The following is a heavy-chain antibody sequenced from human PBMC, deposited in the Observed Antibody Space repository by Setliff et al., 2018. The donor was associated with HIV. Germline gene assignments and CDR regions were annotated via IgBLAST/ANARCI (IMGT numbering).Heavy chain of an antibody. V-gene: IGHV3-30*02. CDR3: ARDALELLWFGELGPYNWFDP. Sequence: GGSLRLSCAASGFTFNNYGMHWVRQAPGKGLEWVAFIRYDAATKYYADSVEGRFTISRDNSKNTLYLQMNSLRAEDTAVYYCARDALELLWFGELGPYNWFDPWGQGTLVTVSS. CDR2: IRYDAATK. D-gene: IGHD3-10*01. CDR1: GFTFNNYG. J-gene: IGHJ5*02.